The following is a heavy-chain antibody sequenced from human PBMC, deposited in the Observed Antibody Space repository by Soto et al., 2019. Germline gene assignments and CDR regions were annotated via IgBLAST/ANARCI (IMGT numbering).Heavy chain of an antibody. CDR3: AISHMVRGVKILPSPDYYYYYGMDV. Sequence: GASVKVSCKASGYTFTGYYMHWVRQAPGQGLEWMGWINPNSGGTNYAQKFQGWVTMTRDTSISTAYMELSRLRSDDTAVYYCAISHMVRGVKILPSPDYYYYYGMDVWGQGTTVTVSS. CDR1: GYTFTGYY. D-gene: IGHD3-10*01. CDR2: INPNSGGT. V-gene: IGHV1-2*04. J-gene: IGHJ6*02.